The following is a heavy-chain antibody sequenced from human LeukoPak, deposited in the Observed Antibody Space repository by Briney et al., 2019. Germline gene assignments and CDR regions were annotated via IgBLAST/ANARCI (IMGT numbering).Heavy chain of an antibody. D-gene: IGHD3-9*01. Sequence: GGSLRLSWAASGFTFTIYWMSWVRQAPGKGLEWVANIDQDGREKSFVDSVKGRFSISRDNAKNTLYLQMNSLRVEDTAVYYCARGRYLDWLPYFFDYWGQGTLVTVSS. V-gene: IGHV3-7*01. CDR1: GFTFTIYW. CDR3: ARGRYLDWLPYFFDY. CDR2: IDQDGREK. J-gene: IGHJ4*02.